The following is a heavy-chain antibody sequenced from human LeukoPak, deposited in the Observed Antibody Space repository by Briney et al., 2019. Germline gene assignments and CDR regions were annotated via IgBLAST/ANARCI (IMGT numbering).Heavy chain of an antibody. J-gene: IGHJ6*03. CDR1: GYTFTSYG. Sequence: GASVKVSCKASGYTFTSYGISWVRRAPGQGLEWMGWISAYNGNTNYAQKLQGRVTMTTDTSTSTAYMELRSLRSDDTAVYYCARTGSVSPSYDSSGYASYYYYYMDVWGKGTTVTVSS. D-gene: IGHD3-22*01. V-gene: IGHV1-18*01. CDR2: ISAYNGNT. CDR3: ARTGSVSPSYDSSGYASYYYYYMDV.